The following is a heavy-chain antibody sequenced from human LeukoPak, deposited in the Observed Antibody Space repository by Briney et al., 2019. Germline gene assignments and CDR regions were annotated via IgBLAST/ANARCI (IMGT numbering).Heavy chain of an antibody. D-gene: IGHD4-17*01. V-gene: IGHV4-34*01. CDR2: INHSGST. J-gene: IGHJ4*02. CDR3: ARGRYGDFEYFDY. CDR1: GGSFSGYY. Sequence: KSSETLSLTCAVYGGSFSGYYWSWIRQPPGKGLEWIGEINHSGSTNYNPSLKSRVTISVDTSKNQFSLKLSSVTAADTAVYYCARGRYGDFEYFDYWGQGTLVTVSS.